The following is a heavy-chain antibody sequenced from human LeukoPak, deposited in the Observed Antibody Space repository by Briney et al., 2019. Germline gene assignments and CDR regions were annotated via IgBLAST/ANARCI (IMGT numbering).Heavy chain of an antibody. Sequence: GGSLRLSYAASGFTFSSYGMHWVRQAPGKGLEWVAVIWYDGSNKYYADSVKGRFTISRDNSKNTLYLQMSSPRAEDTAVYYCARDGSAGLDPWGQGTLVTVSS. J-gene: IGHJ5*02. D-gene: IGHD6-25*01. CDR1: GFTFSSYG. CDR2: IWYDGSNK. CDR3: ARDGSAGLDP. V-gene: IGHV3-33*01.